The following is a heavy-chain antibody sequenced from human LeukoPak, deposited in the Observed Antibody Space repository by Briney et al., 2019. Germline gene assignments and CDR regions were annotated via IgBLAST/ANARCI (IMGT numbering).Heavy chain of an antibody. J-gene: IGHJ6*02. Sequence: AETLSLTCTVSGGSISSYYWSWVRQPPGKGLEWIGYIYYSGSTNYNPSLKSRVTISVDTSKNQFSLKLSSVTAADTAVYYCARQGGEWELLYGMAVWGQGTTVTVPS. V-gene: IGHV4-59*08. D-gene: IGHD1-26*01. CDR3: ARQGGEWELLYGMAV. CDR2: IYYSGST. CDR1: GGSISSYY.